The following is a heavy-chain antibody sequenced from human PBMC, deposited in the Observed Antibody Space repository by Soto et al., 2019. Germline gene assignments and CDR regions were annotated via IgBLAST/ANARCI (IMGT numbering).Heavy chain of an antibody. V-gene: IGHV3-66*01. CDR3: ARSMPFDS. Sequence: DVQLVESGGGLVQPGGSLRLSCAASGFTVSSNYMSWVRQAPGKGLEWVSVLYSGGSTYYADSVKGRFSISRDSSKNTVYLQMNSLRAEDTAVYYCARSMPFDSWGQGVLVTVSS. J-gene: IGHJ4*02. CDR1: GFTVSSNY. CDR2: LYSGGST. D-gene: IGHD2-2*01.